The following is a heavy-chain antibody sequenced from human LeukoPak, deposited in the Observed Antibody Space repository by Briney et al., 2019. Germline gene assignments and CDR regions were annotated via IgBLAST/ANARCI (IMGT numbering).Heavy chain of an antibody. V-gene: IGHV4-30-2*01. CDR2: IYHSGST. Sequence: PSETLSLTCTVSGGSISSGGYYWSWIRQPPGKGLEWIGYIYHSGSTYYNPSLKSRVTISVDRSKNQFSLKLSSVTAADTAVYYCARARSGGDRGAFDIWGQGTMVTVSS. J-gene: IGHJ3*02. CDR1: GGSISSGGYY. CDR3: ARARSGGDRGAFDI. D-gene: IGHD3-10*02.